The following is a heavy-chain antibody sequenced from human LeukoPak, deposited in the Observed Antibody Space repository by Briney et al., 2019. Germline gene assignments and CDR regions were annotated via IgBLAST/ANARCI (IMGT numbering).Heavy chain of an antibody. D-gene: IGHD6-13*01. J-gene: IGHJ6*03. CDR3: AKVDRGDYSSSPVPYYNYYMNV. Sequence: GGSLRLSYAASGFTFSYYCMNWVRQAPGRGLEWVSCISSSSSLIFYSDSVRGRFTISRDNAKNLLYLHMNSLRVEDTAVYYCAKVDRGDYSSSPVPYYNYYMNVWGKGTTVTVSS. CDR2: ISSSSSLI. CDR1: GFTFSYYC. V-gene: IGHV3-21*01.